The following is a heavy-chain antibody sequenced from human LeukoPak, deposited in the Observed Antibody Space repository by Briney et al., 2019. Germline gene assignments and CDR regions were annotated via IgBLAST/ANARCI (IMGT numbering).Heavy chain of an antibody. CDR2: ISSSSSYI. D-gene: IGHD6-6*01. J-gene: IGHJ5*02. CDR3: ARVRYSSSSHWFDP. CDR1: GYPFSSYS. V-gene: IGHV3-21*01. Sequence: GGSLRLSCAASGYPFSSYSMNWVRQAPGKGLVWVSSISSSSSYIYYADSVKGRFTISRDNAKNSLYLQMNSLRAEDTAVYYCARVRYSSSSHWFDPWGQGTLVTVSS.